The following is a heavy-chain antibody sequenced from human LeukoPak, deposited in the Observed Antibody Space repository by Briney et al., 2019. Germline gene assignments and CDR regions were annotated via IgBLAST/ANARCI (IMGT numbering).Heavy chain of an antibody. CDR2: IWYDGSKK. D-gene: IGHD4-23*01. Sequence: TSLRLSCAASGFTFSSYGMHWVRQAPGKGLEWVAVIWYDGSKKYYADSVKGRFTISRDNSKNTLYLQMNSLRAEDTAVYYCARRDGDNDRGFDYWGQGTLVTVSS. CDR1: GFTFSSYG. V-gene: IGHV3-33*01. CDR3: ARRDGDNDRGFDY. J-gene: IGHJ4*02.